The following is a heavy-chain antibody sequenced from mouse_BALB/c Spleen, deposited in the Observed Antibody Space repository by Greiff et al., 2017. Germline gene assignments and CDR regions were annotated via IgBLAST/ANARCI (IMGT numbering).Heavy chain of an antibody. CDR1: GFNIKDTY. J-gene: IGHJ3*01. V-gene: IGHV14-3*02. CDR2: IDPANGNT. CDR3: ARTNSLLRLLWFAY. D-gene: IGHD1-2*01. Sequence: VQLQQSGAELVKPGASVKLSCTASGFNIKDTYMHWVKQRPEQGLEWIGRIDPANGNTKYDPKFQGKATITADTSSNTAYLQLSSLTSEDTAVYYCARTNSLLRLLWFAYWGQGTLVTVSA.